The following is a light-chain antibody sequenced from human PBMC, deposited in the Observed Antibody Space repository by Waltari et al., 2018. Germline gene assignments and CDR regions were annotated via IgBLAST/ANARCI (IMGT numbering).Light chain of an antibody. CDR3: NSRDSSGKHLV. V-gene: IGLV3-19*01. J-gene: IGLJ3*02. CDR1: SLSTYY. CDR2: GPN. Sequence: SSELTQDPAVSVALGQTVTITCQGDSLSTYYASGYQQKPGRAPVLVIAGPNNRPPGVPDRVSGSSSGNTASLTITGAQAEDEADYDCNSRDSSGKHLVFAGGTKLTVL.